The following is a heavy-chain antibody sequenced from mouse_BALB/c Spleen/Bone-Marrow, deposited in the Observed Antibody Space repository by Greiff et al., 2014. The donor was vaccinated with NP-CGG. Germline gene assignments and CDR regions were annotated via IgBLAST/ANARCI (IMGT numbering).Heavy chain of an antibody. Sequence: VQLKESGGGLVQPGGSLNLSCAASGFDFSRYWMSWARQAPGKGQEWIGEINPGSSTINYTPSLKDKFIISRDNAKNTLYLQMSKVRSEDTALYYCARSAFYALDYWGQGTSVTVSS. CDR2: INPGSSTI. CDR3: ARSAFYALDY. CDR1: GFDFSRYW. D-gene: IGHD3-1*01. J-gene: IGHJ4*01. V-gene: IGHV4-2*02.